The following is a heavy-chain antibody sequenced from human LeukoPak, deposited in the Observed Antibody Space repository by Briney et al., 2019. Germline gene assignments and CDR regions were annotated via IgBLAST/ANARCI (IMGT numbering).Heavy chain of an antibody. CDR2: ISAYNGNT. Sequence: GASVKVSCKASGYTFTSYGISWVRQAPGQGLEWMGWISAYNGNTNYAQKPQGRVTMTTDTSTSTAYMELRSLRSDDTAVYYCAREKTPSGYVHFDYWGQGTLVTVSS. V-gene: IGHV1-18*01. J-gene: IGHJ4*02. CDR1: GYTFTSYG. D-gene: IGHD5-12*01. CDR3: AREKTPSGYVHFDY.